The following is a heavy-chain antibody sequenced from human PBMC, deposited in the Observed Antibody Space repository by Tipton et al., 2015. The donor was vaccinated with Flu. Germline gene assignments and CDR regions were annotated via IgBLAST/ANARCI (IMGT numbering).Heavy chain of an antibody. CDR2: ISSFGTTI. CDR1: GFTFSDYY. J-gene: IGHJ6*02. Sequence: SLRLSCAASGFTFSDYYMSWIRQAPGKGLEWLSYISSFGTTISYADSVRGRFTISRDNAKNSLYLQMNSLRAEDTAVYYCARDHPPSITVLGEITDYFGMAVWGQGTTVTVSS. V-gene: IGHV3-11*01. D-gene: IGHD3-3*01. CDR3: ARDHPPSITVLGEITDYFGMAV.